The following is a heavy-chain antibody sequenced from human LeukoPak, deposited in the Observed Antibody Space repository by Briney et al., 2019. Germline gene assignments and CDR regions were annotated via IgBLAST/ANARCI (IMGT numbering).Heavy chain of an antibody. CDR2: ISFDGANK. CDR1: GFTFSMSS. J-gene: IGHJ4*02. Sequence: QPGGSLRLSCATSGFTFSMSSMHWVRLAPGKGLEWLAGISFDGANKFSGDSVKGRFSISRDNCKNTLYLQMNSLGLDDTAVYFCARGRAGIAAAGFDYWGQGTLVTVSS. D-gene: IGHD6-13*01. CDR3: ARGRAGIAAAGFDY. V-gene: IGHV3-30*04.